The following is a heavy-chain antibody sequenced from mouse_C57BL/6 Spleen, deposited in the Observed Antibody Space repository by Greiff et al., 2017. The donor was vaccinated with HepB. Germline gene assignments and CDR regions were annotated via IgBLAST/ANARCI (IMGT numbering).Heavy chain of an antibody. J-gene: IGHJ4*01. V-gene: IGHV5-17*01. CDR2: ISSGSSTI. CDR3: AVTTRAYYAMDY. Sequence: EVKVVESGGGLVKPGGSLKLSCAASGFTFSDYGMHWVRQAPEKGLEWVAYISSGSSTIYYADTVKGRFTISRDNAKNTLFLQMTSLRSEDTAMYYCAVTTRAYYAMDYWGQGTSVTVSS. CDR1: GFTFSDYG. D-gene: IGHD2-1*01.